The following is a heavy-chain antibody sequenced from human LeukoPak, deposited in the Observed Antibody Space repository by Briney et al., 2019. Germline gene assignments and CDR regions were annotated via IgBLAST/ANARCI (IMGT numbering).Heavy chain of an antibody. J-gene: IGHJ4*02. CDR1: GFTFSSYA. D-gene: IGHD3-22*01. CDR2: ISGSGDNT. Sequence: GGSLRLSCAASGFTFSSYAMSWVRQAPGKGLEWVSGISGSGDNTYYADSVKGRFTISRDNSKNTLYVQVNSLGTEDTAAYYCAKGSYYDSSGSFYFDYWGQGTLVTVST. CDR3: AKGSYYDSSGSFYFDY. V-gene: IGHV3-23*01.